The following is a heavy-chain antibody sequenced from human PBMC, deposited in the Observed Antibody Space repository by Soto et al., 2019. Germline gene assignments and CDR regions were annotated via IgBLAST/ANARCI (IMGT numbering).Heavy chain of an antibody. Sequence: EVHLVESGGHLVQPGRSLRLSCAASGFTFEDYALPWFGKPPGKGLEWVSAINWNSGNISYADSVRGRFTISRDNAKNSLYLQMNSLRAEDTAFYYCAKDVRSTTLYYFDSWGQGTLVTVSS. CDR1: GFTFEDYA. D-gene: IGHD1-1*01. V-gene: IGHV3-9*01. J-gene: IGHJ4*02. CDR3: AKDVRSTTLYYFDS. CDR2: INWNSGNI.